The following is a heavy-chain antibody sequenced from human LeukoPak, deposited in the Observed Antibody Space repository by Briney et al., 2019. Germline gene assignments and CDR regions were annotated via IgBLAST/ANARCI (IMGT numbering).Heavy chain of an antibody. CDR3: ARAHYYYGSGSYEFDY. D-gene: IGHD3-10*01. V-gene: IGHV1-18*01. CDR1: GYTFTSYG. Sequence: ASVKVSCKASGYTFTSYGISWVRQAPGQGLEWMGWISAYNGNTNYAQKLQGRVTMTTDTSTSTAYMELRSLRSDDTAVYCCARAHYYYGSGSYEFDYWGQGTLVTVSS. CDR2: ISAYNGNT. J-gene: IGHJ4*02.